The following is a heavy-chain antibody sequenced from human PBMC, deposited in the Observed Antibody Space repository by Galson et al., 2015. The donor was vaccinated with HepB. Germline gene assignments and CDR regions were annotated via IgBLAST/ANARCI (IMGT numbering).Heavy chain of an antibody. V-gene: IGHV3-30*18. CDR1: GFTFSSYG. CDR2: ISYDGSNK. CDR3: AKEVGDGYNWGPFDY. Sequence: SLRLSCAASGFTFSSYGMHWVRQAPGKGLEWVAVISYDGSNKYYADSVKGRFTISRDNSKNTLYLQMNSLRAEDTAVYYCAKEVGDGYNWGPFDYWGQGTLVTVSS. D-gene: IGHD5-24*01. J-gene: IGHJ4*02.